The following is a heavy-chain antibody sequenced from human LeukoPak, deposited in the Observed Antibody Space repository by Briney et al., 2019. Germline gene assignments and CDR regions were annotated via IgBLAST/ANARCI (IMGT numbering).Heavy chain of an antibody. Sequence: GGSLRLSCAASGFTFSSYAMSWVRQAPGKGLEWVSAISGSGGSTYYADSVKGRFTISRDNSKNTLYLQMNGLRAEDTAVYYCAKGSGRATAAGIYYYYGMDVWGQGTTVTVSS. D-gene: IGHD6-13*01. CDR2: ISGSGGST. J-gene: IGHJ6*02. CDR3: AKGSGRATAAGIYYYYGMDV. V-gene: IGHV3-23*01. CDR1: GFTFSSYA.